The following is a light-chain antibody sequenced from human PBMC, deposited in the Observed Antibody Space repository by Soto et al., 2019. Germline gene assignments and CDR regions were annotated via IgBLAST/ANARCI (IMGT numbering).Light chain of an antibody. CDR3: SSYAGSKTL. CDR1: SSDGGNYNY. Sequence: QSALTQPPSASGSPGQSVTISCTGTSSDGGNYNYVSWYQQHPGKAPKLMIYEVTKRPSGVPDRFSGSKSGNTASLTVSGLQAEDEADYYCSSYAGSKTLFGGGTKVTVL. CDR2: EVT. J-gene: IGLJ3*02. V-gene: IGLV2-8*01.